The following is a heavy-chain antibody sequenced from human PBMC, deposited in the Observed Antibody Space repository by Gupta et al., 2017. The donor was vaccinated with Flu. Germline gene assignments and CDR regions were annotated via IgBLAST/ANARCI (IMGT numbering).Heavy chain of an antibody. CDR3: ARNRGWEQFDY. J-gene: IGHJ4*02. Sequence: EVQLVESGGGLVQPGGSLRLSCAASGFTFSDSWMNWVRQAPGKGLEWVANINQDGSTKNHVDSLKGRFTVSRDNAKNSLYLQMDSLRAEDTAVYFCARNRGWEQFDYWGQGTLVTVSS. V-gene: IGHV3-7*01. CDR2: INQDGSTK. D-gene: IGHD3-10*01. CDR1: GFTFSDSW.